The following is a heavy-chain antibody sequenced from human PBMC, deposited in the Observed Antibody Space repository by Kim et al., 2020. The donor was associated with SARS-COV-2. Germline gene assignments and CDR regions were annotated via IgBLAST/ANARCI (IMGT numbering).Heavy chain of an antibody. CDR3: ARVPPGYLEYYFDY. CDR1: GFTFSSYG. CDR2: IWYDGSNK. D-gene: IGHD3-9*01. V-gene: IGHV3-33*01. J-gene: IGHJ4*02. Sequence: GGSLRLSCAASGFTFSSYGMHWVRQAPGKGLEWVAVIWYDGSNKYYADSVKGRFTISRDNSKNTLYLQMNSLRAEDTAVYYCARVPPGYLEYYFDYWGQGTLVTVSS.